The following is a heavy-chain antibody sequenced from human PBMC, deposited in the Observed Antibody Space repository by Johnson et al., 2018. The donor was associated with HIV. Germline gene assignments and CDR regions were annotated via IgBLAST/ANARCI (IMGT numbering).Heavy chain of an antibody. J-gene: IGHJ3*02. Sequence: VQLVESGGGVVQPGGSLRLSCAASGFTFDDYGMSWVRQAPGKGLEWVSGINWNGGSTGYADSVKGRFTISRDNAKNSLYLQMNSLRAEDTAVYYCARDSQWELRPDAFDIWGQGTMVTVSS. D-gene: IGHD1-26*01. CDR2: INWNGGST. V-gene: IGHV3-20*04. CDR1: GFTFDDYG. CDR3: ARDSQWELRPDAFDI.